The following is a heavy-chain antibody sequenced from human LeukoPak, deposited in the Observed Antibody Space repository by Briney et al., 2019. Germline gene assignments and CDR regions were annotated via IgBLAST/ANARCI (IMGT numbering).Heavy chain of an antibody. CDR2: INHSGNT. J-gene: IGHJ4*02. CDR1: GGSFSGYY. CDR3: ARRDDY. Sequence: PSETLSLTCAVYGGSFSGYYWSWIRQPPGKGLEWIGEINHSGNTKYNPSLKSRVTISVDTSKNQFSLKLSFVTAADTAVYYCARRDDYWGQGTLVTVSS. V-gene: IGHV4-34*01.